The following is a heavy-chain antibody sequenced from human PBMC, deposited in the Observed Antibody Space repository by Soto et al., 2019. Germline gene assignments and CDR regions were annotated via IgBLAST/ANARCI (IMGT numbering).Heavy chain of an antibody. CDR3: ARIPHSNTSYYDHNFGMDV. CDR2: IYPADSDT. J-gene: IGHJ6*02. V-gene: IGHV5-51*01. CDR1: GYSFPSDW. D-gene: IGHD3-3*01. Sequence: GESLKISCKGSGYSFPSDWFGWVRQMPGKGLEWMGSIYPADSDTRYSPAVQGQVTISADKSIRTAYLQWSSLKASDTATYYCARIPHSNTSYYDHNFGMDVWGQGTTVTSP.